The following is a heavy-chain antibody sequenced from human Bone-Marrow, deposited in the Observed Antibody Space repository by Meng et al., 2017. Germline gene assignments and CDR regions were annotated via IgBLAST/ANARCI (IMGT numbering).Heavy chain of an antibody. CDR2: IYQSGST. Sequence: QVQLHESGPGLVRSSETLSLTCTVSGASVNTGSYYWSWIRQPPGRGLELIGFIYQSGSTNNNPSLKSRVTISLDMSSNQFSLTLNSVTAADTAIYYCARGVVADPPGDWGRGTLVTVSS. J-gene: IGHJ1*01. CDR1: GASVNTGSYY. V-gene: IGHV4-61*01. D-gene: IGHD2-15*01. CDR3: ARGVVADPPGD.